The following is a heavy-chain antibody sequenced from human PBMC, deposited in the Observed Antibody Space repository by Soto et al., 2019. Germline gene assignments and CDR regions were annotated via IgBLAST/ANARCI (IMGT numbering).Heavy chain of an antibody. CDR1: GFTFSNAW. CDR3: TTELGPDDYVWGSYRPVLSY. CDR2: IKSKTDGGTT. V-gene: IGHV3-15*01. Sequence: GGSLRLSCGASGFTFSNAWMSCVRQAPGKGLEWVGRIKSKTDGGTTDYAAPVQGRFTISRDDSKNTLYLRMNSLKTEDTAVYYCTTELGPDDYVWGSYRPVLSYWGQGTLETVSS. J-gene: IGHJ4*02. D-gene: IGHD3-16*02.